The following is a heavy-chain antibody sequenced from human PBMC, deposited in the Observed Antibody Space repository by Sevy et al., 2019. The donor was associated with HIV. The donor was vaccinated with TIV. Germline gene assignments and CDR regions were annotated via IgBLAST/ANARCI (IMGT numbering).Heavy chain of an antibody. CDR2: IKQDGSEK. Sequence: GGSLRLSCAASGFTFSSYWMSWVRQAPGKGLEWVANIKQDGSEKYYVDSVKGRFTISRDNAKNSLYLQMNSLRAEDTAGYYCARDLGGFLFDYWGQGTLVTVSS. V-gene: IGHV3-7*03. D-gene: IGHD3-10*01. CDR3: ARDLGGFLFDY. CDR1: GFTFSSYW. J-gene: IGHJ4*02.